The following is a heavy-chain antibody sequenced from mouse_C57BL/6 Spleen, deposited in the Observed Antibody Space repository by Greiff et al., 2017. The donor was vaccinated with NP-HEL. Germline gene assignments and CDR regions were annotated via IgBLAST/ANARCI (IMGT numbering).Heavy chain of an antibody. CDR3: ARRKLGPFDY. CDR1: GYAFSSSW. Sequence: VQLQQSGPELVKPGASVKISCKASGYAFSSSWMNWVKQRPGKGLEWIGRIYPGDGDTNYNGKFKGKATLTADKSSSTAYMQLSSLTSEDSAVYCCARRKLGPFDYWGQGTTLTVSS. D-gene: IGHD4-1*01. V-gene: IGHV1-82*01. J-gene: IGHJ2*01. CDR2: IYPGDGDT.